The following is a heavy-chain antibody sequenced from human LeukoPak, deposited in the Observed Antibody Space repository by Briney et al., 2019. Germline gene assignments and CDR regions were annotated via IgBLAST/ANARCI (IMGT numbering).Heavy chain of an antibody. CDR2: IKEEGSQR. CDR3: ARRGGSSSRRSPIDY. CDR1: GFTFSDYW. Sequence: PGGSLRLSCTASGFTFSDYWMTWVRQAPGKGPEGVANIKEEGSQRYYGDSVRGGFTISRDNAKNSLFLQMNGLRAEDTAVYYCARRGGSSSRRSPIDYWGQGTLVTVSS. D-gene: IGHD6-6*01. J-gene: IGHJ4*02. V-gene: IGHV3-7*01.